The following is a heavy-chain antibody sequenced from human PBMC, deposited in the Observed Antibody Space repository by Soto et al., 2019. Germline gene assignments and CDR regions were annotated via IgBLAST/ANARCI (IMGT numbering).Heavy chain of an antibody. J-gene: IGHJ6*02. CDR2: IYHSGST. CDR3: ATYSMGVYYGMDV. V-gene: IGHV4-38-2*01. Sequence: SETLSLTCAVSGYSISSGYYWGWIRQPPGKGLEWIGSIYHSGSTYYNPSLKSRVTISVDTSKNQFSLKLSSVTAADTAVYYCATYSMGVYYGMDVWGQGTTVTSP. D-gene: IGHD1-26*01. CDR1: GYSISSGYY.